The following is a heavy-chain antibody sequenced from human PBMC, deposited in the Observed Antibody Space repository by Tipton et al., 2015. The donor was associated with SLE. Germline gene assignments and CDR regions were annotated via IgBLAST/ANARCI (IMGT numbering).Heavy chain of an antibody. CDR3: ARQGLAATMVRGAPGSFDI. J-gene: IGHJ3*02. CDR2: IYYSGST. D-gene: IGHD3-10*01. Sequence: TLSLTCAVYGGSFSGYYWSWIRQPPGKGLEWIGSIYYSGSTYYNPSLKSRVTISVDTSKNQFSLKLSSVTAADTAVYYCARQGLAATMVRGAPGSFDIWGQGTMVTVSS. CDR1: GGSFSGYY. V-gene: IGHV4-34*01.